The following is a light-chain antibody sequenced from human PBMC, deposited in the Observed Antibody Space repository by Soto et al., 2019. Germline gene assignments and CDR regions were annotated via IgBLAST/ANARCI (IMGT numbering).Light chain of an antibody. J-gene: IGKJ5*01. CDR3: QQYGSSAPLT. CDR2: DAS. V-gene: IGKV3-20*01. Sequence: EIVLTQSPGTLSLSPGERATLSCRASQSVSSNYLAWYQQKPGQAPSLLIYDASSRATGIPDRFSGSGSGTDFTLTISRLEPEDFAMYYCQQYGSSAPLTFGQGTRLEIE. CDR1: QSVSSNY.